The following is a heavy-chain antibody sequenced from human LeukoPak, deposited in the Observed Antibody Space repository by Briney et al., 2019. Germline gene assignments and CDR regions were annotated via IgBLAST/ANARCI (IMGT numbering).Heavy chain of an antibody. D-gene: IGHD5-18*01. CDR2: ISYDGNNI. Sequence: GGSLRLSCAASGLTFSSYGMHWVRQVPGKGLEWVAVISYDGNNICYSDSVKGRFTISRDNSINTVSLEMNSLRAEDTAVYYCAKAGLFVRSYGPTFDYWGQGTLVTVSS. J-gene: IGHJ4*02. CDR1: GLTFSSYG. CDR3: AKAGLFVRSYGPTFDY. V-gene: IGHV3-30*18.